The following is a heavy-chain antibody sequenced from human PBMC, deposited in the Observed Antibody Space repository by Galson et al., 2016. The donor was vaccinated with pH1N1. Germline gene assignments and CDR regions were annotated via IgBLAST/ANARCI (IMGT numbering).Heavy chain of an antibody. CDR1: GDTFSNSA. CDR2: ISPIFGSL. Sequence: KVSCKASGDTFSNSAISWVRQAPGQGLEWMGGISPIFGSLNYAQKFQGRLTITADIFTKTAYMEVTSLRSDDTAIYYFACAGPHESNGYTMPYWGQGSQVIVSP. J-gene: IGHJ4*02. D-gene: IGHD3-22*01. V-gene: IGHV1-69*06. CDR3: ACAGPHESNGYTMPY.